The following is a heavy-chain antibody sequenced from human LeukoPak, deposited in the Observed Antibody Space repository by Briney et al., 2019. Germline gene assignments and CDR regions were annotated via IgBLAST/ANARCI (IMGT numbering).Heavy chain of an antibody. CDR1: GGSISSSNW. D-gene: IGHD3-22*01. Sequence: SETLSLTCAVSGGSISSSNWWSWVRQPPGKGLEWIGEIYHSGSTNYNPSLKSRVTISVDKSKNQFSLKLSSVTAADTAVYYCARAGYYYDSSGFRWFDPWGQGTLVTVSS. V-gene: IGHV4-4*02. J-gene: IGHJ5*02. CDR2: IYHSGST. CDR3: ARAGYYYDSSGFRWFDP.